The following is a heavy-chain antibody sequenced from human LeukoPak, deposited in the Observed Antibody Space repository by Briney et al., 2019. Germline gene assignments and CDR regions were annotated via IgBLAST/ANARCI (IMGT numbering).Heavy chain of an antibody. CDR3: AKYLSAKGPPYALDV. CDR1: EFTFSSYA. V-gene: IGHV3-23*01. J-gene: IGHJ6*02. Sequence: GGSLRLSCAASEFTFSSYAMQWVRQAPGKGLEWVSGISSSGGSTFYADSVKGRFTISRDDSKSTLYLQMNSLRAEDTAVYYYAKYLSAKGPPYALDVWGQGTTVSVSS. CDR2: ISSSGGST.